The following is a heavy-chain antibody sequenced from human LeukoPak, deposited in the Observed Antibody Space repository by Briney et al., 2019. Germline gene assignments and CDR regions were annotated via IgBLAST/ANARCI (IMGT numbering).Heavy chain of an antibody. CDR3: AREVAAAGDFDY. CDR1: GFTFSNAW. Sequence: GSLRLSCAASGFTFSNAWMSWIRQPPGKGLEWIGYIYYSGSTNYNPSLKSRVTISVDTSKNQFSLKLSSVTAADTAVYYCAREVAAAGDFDYWGQGTLVTVSS. V-gene: IGHV4-59*01. D-gene: IGHD6-13*01. J-gene: IGHJ4*02. CDR2: IYYSGST.